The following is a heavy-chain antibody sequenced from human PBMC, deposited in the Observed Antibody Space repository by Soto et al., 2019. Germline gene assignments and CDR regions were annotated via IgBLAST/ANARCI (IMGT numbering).Heavy chain of an antibody. CDR3: AKGVRGYCSSTSCVDY. Sequence: EVQLLESGGGLVQPGGSLRLSCAASGFTFSSYAMSWVRQAPGKGLEWVSAISGSGGSTYYADSVKGRFTISRDNSKNTLYLQMNSLRAEDTAVYYCAKGVRGYCSSTSCVDYWGQGTLVTVSS. J-gene: IGHJ4*02. CDR1: GFTFSSYA. D-gene: IGHD2-2*01. CDR2: ISGSGGST. V-gene: IGHV3-23*01.